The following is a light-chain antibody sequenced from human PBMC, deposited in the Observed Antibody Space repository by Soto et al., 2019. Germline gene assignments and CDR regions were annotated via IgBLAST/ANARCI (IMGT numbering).Light chain of an antibody. Sequence: QAVVTLEPSMTVSPGGTVTLTCGSSTGGVTSGHWPYWFQQKAGQAPRTLIYDATNKHSWTPARFSGSLLGGKAALTLSGAQPEDEAEYYCSLSFGGTVVFGGGTQLTVL. CDR3: SLSFGGTVV. J-gene: IGLJ2*01. V-gene: IGLV7-46*01. CDR1: TGGVTSGHW. CDR2: DAT.